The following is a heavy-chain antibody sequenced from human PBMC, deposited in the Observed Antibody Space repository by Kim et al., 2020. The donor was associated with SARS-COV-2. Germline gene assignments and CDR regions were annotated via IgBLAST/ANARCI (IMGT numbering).Heavy chain of an antibody. V-gene: IGHV4-59*08. CDR2: IYYSGST. Sequence: LSLTCTVSGGSISSYYWSWIRQPPGKGLEWIGYIYYSGSTNYNPSLKSRVTISVDTSKNQFSLKLSSVTAADTAVYYCARQFDFWSGYNYYYYYMDVWGKGTTVTVSS. J-gene: IGHJ6*03. D-gene: IGHD3-3*01. CDR3: ARQFDFWSGYNYYYYYMDV. CDR1: GGSISSYY.